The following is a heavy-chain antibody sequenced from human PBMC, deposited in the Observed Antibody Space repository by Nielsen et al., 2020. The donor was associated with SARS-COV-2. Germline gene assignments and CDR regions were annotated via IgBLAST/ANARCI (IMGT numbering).Heavy chain of an antibody. CDR2: ISVSGDGT. J-gene: IGHJ1*01. D-gene: IGHD2-21*02. Sequence: VRQAPGKGLEWVSVISVSGDGTYYADSVKGRFTISRHNSRNTLYLQMNSLRVEDTAVYYCAREGGDDEYFQHWGQGTLVTVSS. V-gene: IGHV3-23*01. CDR3: AREGGDDEYFQH.